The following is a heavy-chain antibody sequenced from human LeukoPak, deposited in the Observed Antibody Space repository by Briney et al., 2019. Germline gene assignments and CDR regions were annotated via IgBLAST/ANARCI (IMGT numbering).Heavy chain of an antibody. V-gene: IGHV5-51*01. J-gene: IGHJ4*02. Sequence: KGGESLKISCKTSGYNFNIYWIGWVRQMPGKGLEWMGIIYPGDSDTRYSPSFQGQVTISADKSISTAYLQWSSLKASDTAMYYCARLGRSTGDFWSGYGDYWGQGTLVTVSS. CDR3: ARLGRSTGDFWSGYGDY. D-gene: IGHD3-3*01. CDR2: IYPGDSDT. CDR1: GYNFNIYW.